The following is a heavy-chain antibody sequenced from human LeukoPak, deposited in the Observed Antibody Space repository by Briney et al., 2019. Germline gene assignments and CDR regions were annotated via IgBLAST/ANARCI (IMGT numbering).Heavy chain of an antibody. CDR3: ASRDYFDY. CDR2: INSDGSIT. V-gene: IGHV3-74*01. Sequence: GGSLRLSCAASGFTFSNYWMHWVRQVPGKGPEWVSCINSDGSITSYADSVKGRFTISRDNAKNSLYLQMNSLRDEDTAVYYCASRDYFDYWGQGTLVTVSS. J-gene: IGHJ4*02. CDR1: GFTFSNYW.